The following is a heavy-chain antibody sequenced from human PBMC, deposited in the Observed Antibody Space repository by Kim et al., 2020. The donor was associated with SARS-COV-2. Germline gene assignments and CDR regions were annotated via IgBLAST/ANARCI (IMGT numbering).Heavy chain of an antibody. CDR3: ARGGGATITVDY. Sequence: YNPSLKSRVTISVDTSKNQFSLKLGSVTAADTAVYYCARGGGATITVDYWGQGTLVTVSS. J-gene: IGHJ4*02. V-gene: IGHV4-34*01. D-gene: IGHD5-12*01.